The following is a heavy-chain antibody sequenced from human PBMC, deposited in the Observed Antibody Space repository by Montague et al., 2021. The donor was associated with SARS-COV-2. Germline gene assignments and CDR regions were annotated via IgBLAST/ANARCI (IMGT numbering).Heavy chain of an antibody. Sequence: SETLSLTCAVYGGSFSNNSWTWIRQPPGKGLEWIGEINHTGSTNYKPSLKRRVTISVDTSKNQFSLKVSSVTAADTAVYYCARGLVSGSYYLGLDYWGQGTLVAVSS. CDR1: GGSFSNNS. J-gene: IGHJ4*02. D-gene: IGHD1-26*01. CDR2: INHTGST. CDR3: ARGLVSGSYYLGLDY. V-gene: IGHV4-34*01.